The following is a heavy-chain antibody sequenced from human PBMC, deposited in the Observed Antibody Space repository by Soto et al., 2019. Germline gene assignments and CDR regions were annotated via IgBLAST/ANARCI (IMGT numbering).Heavy chain of an antibody. J-gene: IGHJ6*02. D-gene: IGHD3-3*01. CDR3: ARKGSGPTGHYYYYYGMDV. CDR2: IIPIFGTA. Sequence: SVKASCKASGGTFSSYAISWVRQSPGQGLEWMGGIIPIFGTANYAQKFQGRVTITADESTSTAYMELSSLRSEDTAVYYCARKGSGPTGHYYYYYGMDVWGQGTTVTVSS. V-gene: IGHV1-69*13. CDR1: GGTFSSYA.